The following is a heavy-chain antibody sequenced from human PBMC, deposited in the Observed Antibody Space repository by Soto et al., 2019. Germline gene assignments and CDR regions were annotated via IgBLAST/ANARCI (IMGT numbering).Heavy chain of an antibody. D-gene: IGHD6-19*01. J-gene: IGHJ5*02. CDR1: GGSISSGDYY. CDR2: IYYSGST. V-gene: IGHV4-30-4*01. CDR3: ARGLAVAGTCWFDP. Sequence: LCGGSISSGDYYWSWIRQPPGKGLEWIGYIYYSGSTYYNPSLKSRVTISVDTSKNQFSLKLSSVTAADTAVYYCARGLAVAGTCWFDPWGQGTLVTVSS.